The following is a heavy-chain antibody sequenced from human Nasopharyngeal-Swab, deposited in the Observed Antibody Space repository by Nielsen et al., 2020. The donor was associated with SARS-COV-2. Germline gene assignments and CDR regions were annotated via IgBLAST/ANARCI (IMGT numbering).Heavy chain of an antibody. CDR2: TRNKANSYTT. V-gene: IGHV3-72*01. J-gene: IGHJ6*02. Sequence: GESLKISCAASGFTFSDYYMSWVRQAPGKGLEWVGRTRNKANSYTTEYAASVKGRFTISRDDSKNSLYMQMNSLKTEDTAVYYCARDGGYGSGSHYYYYGMDVWGQGTTVTVSS. CDR3: ARDGGYGSGSHYYYYGMDV. D-gene: IGHD3-10*01. CDR1: GFTFSDYY.